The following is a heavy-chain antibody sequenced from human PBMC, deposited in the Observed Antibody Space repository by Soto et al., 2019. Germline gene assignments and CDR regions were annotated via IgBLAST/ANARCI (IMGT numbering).Heavy chain of an antibody. CDR3: AKEPLAQASGWYADF. V-gene: IGHV3-23*01. CDR1: GFSFNNYA. J-gene: IGHJ4*02. Sequence: EVQLLESGGDLVQPGGSLRLSCAASGFSFNNYAMSWVRQAPGKGLEWVSAISRNGGTTYYADPVKGRFTISRDNSKNTLYVQMNSLRVEDTALYYCAKEPLAQASGWYADFWGQGTLVTVSS. D-gene: IGHD6-19*01. CDR2: ISRNGGTT.